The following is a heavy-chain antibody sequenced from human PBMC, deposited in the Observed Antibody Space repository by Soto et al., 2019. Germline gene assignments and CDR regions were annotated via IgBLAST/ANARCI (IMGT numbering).Heavy chain of an antibody. D-gene: IGHD1-7*01. V-gene: IGHV4-59*02. CDR3: ARERTTALGFDY. CDR2: IYYTGST. J-gene: IGHJ4*02. CDR1: GGSVSSYY. Sequence: SETLSLTCSVSGGSVSSYYWSWIRQPPGKRLEWIGYIYYTGSTNYNPSLKSRVTISIDRSKNQFSLKLSSVTAADKAVYYCARERTTALGFDYWGQGTLVTVSS.